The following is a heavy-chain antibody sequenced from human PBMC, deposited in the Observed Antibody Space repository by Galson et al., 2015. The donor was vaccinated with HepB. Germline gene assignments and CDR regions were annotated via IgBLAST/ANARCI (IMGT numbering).Heavy chain of an antibody. J-gene: IGHJ4*02. CDR2: ISSNGGST. CDR1: GFTFSSYA. D-gene: IGHD2-21*02. V-gene: IGHV3-64D*06. Sequence: SLRLSCAASGFTFSSYAMHWVRQAPGKGLEYVSAISSNGGSTYYADSVKGRFTISRDNSKNTLYLQMSSLRAEDTAVYYCVKTPYCGGDCYSRTPFDYWGQGTLVTVSS. CDR3: VKTPYCGGDCYSRTPFDY.